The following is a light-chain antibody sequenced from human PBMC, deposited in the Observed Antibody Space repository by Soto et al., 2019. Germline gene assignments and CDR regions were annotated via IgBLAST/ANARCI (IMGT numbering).Light chain of an antibody. CDR2: SAS. V-gene: IGKV3D-20*02. J-gene: IGKJ3*01. CDR3: QQGNNWPIFT. CDR1: QSVASSY. Sequence: EVVLTQSPGTLSLSPGERVTLSCRTSQSVASSYLAWYQQKPGRAPRLLFYSASSRATGIPDRFSGSGSGTDFTLTISSLEPEDFAVYYCQQGNNWPIFTFGPGTKVDIK.